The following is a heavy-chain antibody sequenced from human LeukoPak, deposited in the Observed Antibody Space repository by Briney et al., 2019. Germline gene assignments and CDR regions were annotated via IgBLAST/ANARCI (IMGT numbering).Heavy chain of an antibody. CDR3: ARDPQIAPDCGGDCYPGD. CDR2: IIPIFGTA. D-gene: IGHD2-21*02. CDR1: GGTFSSYA. J-gene: IGHJ4*02. V-gene: IGHV1-69*05. Sequence: GASVKVSCKASGGTFSSYAISWVRQAPGQGLEWMGGIIPIFGTANYAQKFQGRVTITTDESTSTAYMELSSLRSEDTAVYYCARDPQIAPDCGGDCYPGDWGQGTLVTVSS.